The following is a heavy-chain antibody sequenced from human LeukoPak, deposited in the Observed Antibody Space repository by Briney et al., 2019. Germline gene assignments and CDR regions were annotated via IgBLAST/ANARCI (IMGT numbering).Heavy chain of an antibody. Sequence: PGGSLRLSCAASGFTFSSYAMSWIRQAPGKGLEWVSYISSSSYTNYADSVKGRFTISRDNAKNSLYLQMNSLRAEDTAVYYCARAYGYSSSWYRAFDIWGQGTMVTVSS. D-gene: IGHD6-13*01. CDR2: ISSSSYT. CDR3: ARAYGYSSSWYRAFDI. J-gene: IGHJ3*02. CDR1: GFTFSSYA. V-gene: IGHV3-11*06.